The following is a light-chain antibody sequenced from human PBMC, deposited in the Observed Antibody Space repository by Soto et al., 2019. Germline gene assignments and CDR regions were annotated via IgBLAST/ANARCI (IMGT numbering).Light chain of an antibody. CDR1: QGIRND. Sequence: AIQMTQSPSSLSASVGDRVTITCRASQGIRNDLGWYQQKPGKAPKLLIYAASSLQSGVPSRLSGSGSGTDFTLTISSLQPEDFATYYCLQDYNYPWTFGQGTKVDIX. CDR2: AAS. CDR3: LQDYNYPWT. V-gene: IGKV1-6*01. J-gene: IGKJ1*01.